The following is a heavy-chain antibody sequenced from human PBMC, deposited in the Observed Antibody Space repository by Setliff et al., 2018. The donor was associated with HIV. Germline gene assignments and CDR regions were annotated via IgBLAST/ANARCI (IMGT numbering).Heavy chain of an antibody. Sequence: ASVKVSCKASGYTFTSYYIHWVRQAPGQGLEWMGIINPSGGSTSYAQKFQGRVTMTRDTSTSTVHMELSSLRSEDTAVYYCSRSYNSGSGYYYDDSFDFWGQGTLVTVS. J-gene: IGHJ4*02. CDR1: GYTFTSYY. CDR2: INPSGGST. D-gene: IGHD3-22*01. CDR3: SRSYNSGSGYYYDDSFDF. V-gene: IGHV1-46*01.